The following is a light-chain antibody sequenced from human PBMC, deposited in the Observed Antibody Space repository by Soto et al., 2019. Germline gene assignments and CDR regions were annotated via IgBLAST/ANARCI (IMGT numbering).Light chain of an antibody. Sequence: DIQMTHSPYSLSASVGARVTSTCRASQGIRNYLAWYQQKPGKVPKLLISAAFTLQSGVPTRFSGSGSGTDFTLTIRSLQSEDVATYYCQKYNSAHCKFGQGTKVDIK. J-gene: IGKJ1*01. CDR3: QKYNSAHCK. CDR1: QGIRNY. CDR2: AAF. V-gene: IGKV1-27*01.